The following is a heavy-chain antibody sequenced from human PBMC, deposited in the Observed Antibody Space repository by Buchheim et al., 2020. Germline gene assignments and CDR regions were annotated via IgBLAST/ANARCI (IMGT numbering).Heavy chain of an antibody. V-gene: IGHV4-59*11. D-gene: IGHD3-10*01. CDR3: ARGFGSSTYTYRLDS. Sequence: QVQLQESGPGLVKPSETLSLTCTVSGGSLSSHYWSWIRQPPGKGLEWIGYVSNTGSTYYHPSLKSRVTMSLETSKTQFSLKVTSMTAADTAVYYCARGFGSSTYTYRLDSWGPGTL. J-gene: IGHJ4*02. CDR2: VSNTGST. CDR1: GGSLSSHY.